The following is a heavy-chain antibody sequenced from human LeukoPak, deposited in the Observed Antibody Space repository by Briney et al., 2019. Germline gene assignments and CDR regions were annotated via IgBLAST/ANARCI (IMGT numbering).Heavy chain of an antibody. J-gene: IGHJ3*02. CDR2: IRSKANSYAT. D-gene: IGHD1-1*01. CDR3: TSRTGASAFDI. Sequence: PGGSPRLSCAASGFTFSGSAMHWVRQASGKGLEWVGRIRSKANSYATAYAASVKGRFTISRDDSKNTAYLQMNSLKTEDTAVYYCTSRTGASAFDIWGQGTMVTVSS. V-gene: IGHV3-73*01. CDR1: GFTFSGSA.